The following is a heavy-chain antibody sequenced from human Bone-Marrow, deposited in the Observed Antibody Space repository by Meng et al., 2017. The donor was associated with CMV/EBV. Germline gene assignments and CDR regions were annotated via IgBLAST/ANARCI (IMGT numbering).Heavy chain of an antibody. Sequence: SVKVSCKASGGTFSSYAISWVRQAPGQGLEWMGGIIPIFGTANYAQKFQGRVTITTDESTSTAYMELSSLRSEDTAVYYCARQSSFWSDQSTYYYGMDVWGQGTTVNVTS. CDR1: GGTFSSYA. CDR2: IIPIFGTA. J-gene: IGHJ6*02. CDR3: ARQSSFWSDQSTYYYGMDV. D-gene: IGHD3-3*01. V-gene: IGHV1-69*05.